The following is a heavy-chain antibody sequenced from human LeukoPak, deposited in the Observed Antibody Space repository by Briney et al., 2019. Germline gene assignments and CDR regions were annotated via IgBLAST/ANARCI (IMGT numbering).Heavy chain of an antibody. Sequence: GASVKVSCKTSGYTFTSNYIHWVRQAPGQGLEWMGVINPSGGRTSYAQKFQGRVTMTRDMSTSTVYMELSSLRSEDTAVYYCARGRYSGSYSPNNYWGQGTLVTVSS. CDR2: INPSGGRT. CDR3: ARGRYSGSYSPNNY. J-gene: IGHJ4*02. D-gene: IGHD1-26*01. CDR1: GYTFTSNY. V-gene: IGHV1-46*01.